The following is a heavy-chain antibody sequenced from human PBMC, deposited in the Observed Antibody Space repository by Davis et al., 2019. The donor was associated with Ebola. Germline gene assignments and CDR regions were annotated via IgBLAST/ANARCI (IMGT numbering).Heavy chain of an antibody. J-gene: IGHJ6*02. D-gene: IGHD2-8*01. V-gene: IGHV4-59*01. Sequence: SETLSLTCTVSGGSISSYYWSWIRQPPGKGLEWIGYIYYSGSTNYNPSLKSRVTISVDTSKNQFSLKLSSVTAADTAVYYCARDLGYCTNGVCPRGEGMDVWGQGTTVTVSS. CDR3: ARDLGYCTNGVCPRGEGMDV. CDR2: IYYSGST. CDR1: GGSISSYY.